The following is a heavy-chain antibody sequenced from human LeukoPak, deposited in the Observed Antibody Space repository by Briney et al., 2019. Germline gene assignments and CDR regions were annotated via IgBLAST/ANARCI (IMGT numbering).Heavy chain of an antibody. Sequence: SQTLSLTSTVSGGSISSGGYYWSWVRQHPGKGLEWIGYIYYSGNTYYNPSLKSRVTISVDTSKNQFSLKLSSVTAADTAVYYCARSFSSNWYDWFDPWGQGALVSVSS. CDR3: ARSFSSNWYDWFDP. CDR1: GGSISSGGYY. J-gene: IGHJ5*02. D-gene: IGHD6-13*01. V-gene: IGHV4-31*03. CDR2: IYYSGNT.